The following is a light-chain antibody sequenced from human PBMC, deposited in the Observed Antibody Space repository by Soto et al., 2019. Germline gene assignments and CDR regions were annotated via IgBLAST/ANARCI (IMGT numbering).Light chain of an antibody. J-gene: IGLJ1*01. Sequence: SVVTQPASVSGSPGQSITISCTGTSSDVGSYNLVSWYQQHPGKAPKLMIYEVSKRPSGVSNRFSGAKSGNTASLTISGLQAEDEADYYCCSYAGSSTFYVFGTGTKVTVL. V-gene: IGLV2-23*02. CDR3: CSYAGSSTFYV. CDR1: SSDVGSYNL. CDR2: EVS.